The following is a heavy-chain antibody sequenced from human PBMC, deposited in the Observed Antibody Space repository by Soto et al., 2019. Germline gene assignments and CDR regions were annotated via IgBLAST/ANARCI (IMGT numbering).Heavy chain of an antibody. CDR1: GFTFNDHY. D-gene: IGHD2-2*01. CDR3: ARVQLYLGHDAFDI. J-gene: IGHJ3*02. CDR2: TRNKANSYTT. V-gene: IGHV3-72*01. Sequence: GGSLRLSCAASGFTFNDHYMDWVRQAPGKGLEWVGRTRNKANSYTTEYAASVKGRFTISRDDSKNSLYLQMNSLKTEDTAVYYCARVQLYLGHDAFDIWGQGTMVTVSS.